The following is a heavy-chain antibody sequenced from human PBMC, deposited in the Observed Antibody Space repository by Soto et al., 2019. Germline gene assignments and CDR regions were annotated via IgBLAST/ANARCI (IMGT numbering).Heavy chain of an antibody. V-gene: IGHV3-33*01. CDR3: ARGKIQVAGNLYDY. Sequence: GGSLRLSCAASGFTFTTYVMHWVRQAPGKGLEWVAVIWYDVSNKYFADSVKGRFTISRDNSKNTVYLQMNSLRAEDTAVYYCARGKIQVAGNLYDYWGQGTLVTFSS. J-gene: IGHJ4*02. D-gene: IGHD6-19*01. CDR1: GFTFTTYV. CDR2: IWYDVSNK.